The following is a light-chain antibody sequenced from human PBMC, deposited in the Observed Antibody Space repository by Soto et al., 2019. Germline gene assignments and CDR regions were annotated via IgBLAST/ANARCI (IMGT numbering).Light chain of an antibody. Sequence: QSALTQPRSVSGSPGQSVTISCTGTSSDVGRYTSVSWYQQHPGEAPKLMIYDVTWWPSGVPDRFSGSKSGITASLTISGLQAEDEADYYCSSYAGNYNVVFGGGTKLTVL. CDR2: DVT. CDR3: SSYAGNYNVV. J-gene: IGLJ2*01. V-gene: IGLV2-11*01. CDR1: SSDVGRYTS.